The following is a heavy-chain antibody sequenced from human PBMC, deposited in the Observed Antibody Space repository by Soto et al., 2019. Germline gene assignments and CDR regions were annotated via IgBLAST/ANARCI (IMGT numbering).Heavy chain of an antibody. D-gene: IGHD4-17*01. V-gene: IGHV3-23*01. CDR2: ISGSGGNT. CDR3: ARGRLRRSYYYMDV. J-gene: IGHJ6*03. Sequence: GGSLRLSCAASGFTFSSHAMSWVRQAPGEGLEWVSSISGSGGNTYYADSVKGRFTISRDNSKTTLYLQMNSLRAEDTAVYYCARGRLRRSYYYMDVWGKGTTVTVSS. CDR1: GFTFSSHA.